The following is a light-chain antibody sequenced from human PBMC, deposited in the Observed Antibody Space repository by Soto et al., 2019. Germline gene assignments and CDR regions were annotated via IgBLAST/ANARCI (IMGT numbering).Light chain of an antibody. CDR2: DAS. J-gene: IGKJ3*01. CDR3: QKHDVVPR. Sequence: DIQRTQSPSSLSASVGDTVTITCQASQDITNQINWYQQRPGKAPNILIYDASHLVTGVTSRVSGNGSGTYFTLTITSLPPEDIATYYCQKHDVVPRFGPGTKVDF. CDR1: QDITNQ. V-gene: IGKV1-33*01.